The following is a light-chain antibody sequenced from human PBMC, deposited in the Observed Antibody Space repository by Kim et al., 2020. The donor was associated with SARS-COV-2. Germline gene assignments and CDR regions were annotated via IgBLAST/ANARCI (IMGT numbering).Light chain of an antibody. Sequence: AAVGDRVTITCRASQGINSFLAWYQQKPGKAPKLLLSAAFRLESGVPSRFSGSGSGTDYTLTISSLQPEDFATYYCQQYFRTPLTFGGGTKVDIK. V-gene: IGKV1-NL1*01. CDR3: QQYFRTPLT. J-gene: IGKJ4*01. CDR1: QGINSF. CDR2: AAF.